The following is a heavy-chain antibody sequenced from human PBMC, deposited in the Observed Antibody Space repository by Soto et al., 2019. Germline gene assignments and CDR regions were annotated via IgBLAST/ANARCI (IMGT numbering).Heavy chain of an antibody. V-gene: IGHV3-11*01. D-gene: IGHD4-4*01. J-gene: IGHJ4*02. CDR3: ARDSGYYSNYVFSQDY. CDR1: EFAFSDYY. CDR2: ISSSGSTI. Sequence: GGSVRQTCAASEFAFSDYYMSCIHQAPGKGLEWVSYISSSGSTIYYADSVKGRFTISRDNAKNSLYLQMNSLRAEDTAVYYCARDSGYYSNYVFSQDYWGQGTLVTVSS.